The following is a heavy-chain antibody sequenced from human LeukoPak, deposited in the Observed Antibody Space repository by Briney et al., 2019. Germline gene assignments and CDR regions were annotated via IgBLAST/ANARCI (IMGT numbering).Heavy chain of an antibody. CDR2: ISGSTGST. CDR1: GFTFSSYA. D-gene: IGHD3-10*01. V-gene: IGHV3-23*01. J-gene: IGHJ4*02. CDR3: AKGLSSIPRGVIADH. Sequence: PGGSLRLSCAASGFTFSSYAMSWVRQAPGKGLEWVSGISGSTGSTYYADSVKGRFTISRDNSKNTLYLQMNSLRADDTAVYYYAKGLSSIPRGVIADHWGQGTLVTVSS.